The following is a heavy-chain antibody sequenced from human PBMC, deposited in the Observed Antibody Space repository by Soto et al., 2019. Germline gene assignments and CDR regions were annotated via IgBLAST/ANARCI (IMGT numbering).Heavy chain of an antibody. CDR3: ARSRRGHSSSWYYFDY. D-gene: IGHD6-13*01. Sequence: SVKVSCKASGGTFSSYAISWVRQAPGQGLEWMGGIIPIFGTANYAQKFQGRVTITADESTSTAYMELSSLRSEDTAVYYCARSRRGHSSSWYYFDYWGQGTLVTVSS. CDR2: IIPIFGTA. J-gene: IGHJ4*02. V-gene: IGHV1-69*13. CDR1: GGTFSSYA.